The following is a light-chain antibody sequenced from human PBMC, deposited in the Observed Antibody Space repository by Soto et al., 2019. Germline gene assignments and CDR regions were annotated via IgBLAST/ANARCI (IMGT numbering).Light chain of an antibody. CDR1: QGISSY. CDR3: LQDHDDSWT. CDR2: AAS. J-gene: IGKJ1*01. Sequence: IQMTPSPSTLSASVGDRVTITCRASQGISSYLAWYQQKPGKAPKLLIYAASTLQSGVPSRFSGSGSGTEFTLTVSSLQPEDFATYYCLQDHDDSWTFGQGTKVDIK. V-gene: IGKV1-9*01.